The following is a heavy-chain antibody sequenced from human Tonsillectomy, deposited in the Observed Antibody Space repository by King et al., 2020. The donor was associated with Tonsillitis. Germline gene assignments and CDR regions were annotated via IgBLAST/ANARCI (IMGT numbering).Heavy chain of an antibody. CDR2: ISFDGNNR. D-gene: IGHD3-3*01. V-gene: IGHV3-30*18. CDR3: AKESFYDFWSGYYTYHMYV. J-gene: IGHJ6*03. CDR1: GFTFSGYG. Sequence: VQLVESGGGVVQPGRSLRLSCAASGFTFSGYGMHWVRQAPGKGLEWVAVISFDGNNRYSADSVKGRFTISRDNSKNTLYLQMNSLRADDTAVYYCAKESFYDFWSGYYTYHMYVCGHGTTLTVSS.